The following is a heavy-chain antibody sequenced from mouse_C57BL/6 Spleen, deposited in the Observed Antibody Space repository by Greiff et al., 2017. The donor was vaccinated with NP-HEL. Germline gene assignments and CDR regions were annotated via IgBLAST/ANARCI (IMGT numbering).Heavy chain of an antibody. Sequence: QVQLQQSGPELVKPGASVKISCKASGYAFSSSWMNWVKQRPGKGLEWIGRIYPGAGDTNYNGKFKGKATLTADKSSSTAYMQLSSLASEDSAVYFCARQRPLYGSSYGGYFDVWGTGTTVTVSS. V-gene: IGHV1-82*01. CDR1: GYAFSSSW. CDR3: ARQRPLYGSSYGGYFDV. CDR2: IYPGAGDT. J-gene: IGHJ1*03. D-gene: IGHD1-1*01.